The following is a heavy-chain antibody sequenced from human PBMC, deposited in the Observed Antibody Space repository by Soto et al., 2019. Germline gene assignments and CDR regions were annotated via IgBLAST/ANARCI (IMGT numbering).Heavy chain of an antibody. J-gene: IGHJ4*02. D-gene: IGHD3-3*01. V-gene: IGHV3-23*01. CDR1: GFNFSNYA. CDR2: ISGNSGTT. CDR3: AKGRAITVFGVITPVDS. Sequence: PGGSLRLSCEGSGFNFSNYALNWVRQAPGKRQEWVSVISGNSGTTYYAASVKGRFTISRDNSKKTLYLQMNSLRADDTAVYYCAKGRAITVFGVITPVDSWGQGTLVTVSS.